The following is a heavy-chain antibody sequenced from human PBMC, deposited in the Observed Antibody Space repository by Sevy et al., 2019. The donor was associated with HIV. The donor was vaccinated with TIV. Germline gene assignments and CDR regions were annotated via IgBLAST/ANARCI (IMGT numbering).Heavy chain of an antibody. Sequence: GGSLRLSCAASGFTFSSYGMHWVRQAPGKGLEWVATIWFDGSNKYYEDSVKGGFTIFRDTSKNTQYLQMNSLRAEDTAVYYGARESPSDWYLDSWGQGTLVTVSS. CDR2: IWFDGSNK. CDR1: GFTFSSYG. D-gene: IGHD6-19*01. V-gene: IGHV3-33*01. CDR3: ARESPSDWYLDS. J-gene: IGHJ4*02.